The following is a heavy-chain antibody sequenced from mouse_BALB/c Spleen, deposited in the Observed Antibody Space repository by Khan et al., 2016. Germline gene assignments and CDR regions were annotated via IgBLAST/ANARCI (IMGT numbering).Heavy chain of an antibody. J-gene: IGHJ3*01. CDR3: ADEYYGSNWFAY. V-gene: IGHV9-3*02. Sequence: QIQLVQSGPELKKPGETVKISCKAPGYTFTNYGMNWVKQAPGKGLKWMGWINTNTGEPTYAEEFKGRFAFSLETSASTAYLQITNLKNEDTATYCCADEYYGSNWFAYWGQGTLVTVSA. CDR1: GYTFTNYG. CDR2: INTNTGEP. D-gene: IGHD1-1*01.